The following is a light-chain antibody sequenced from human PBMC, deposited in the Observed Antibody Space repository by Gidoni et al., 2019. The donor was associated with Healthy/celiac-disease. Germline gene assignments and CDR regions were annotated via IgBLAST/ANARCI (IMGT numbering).Light chain of an antibody. V-gene: IGKV1-5*03. CDR3: QQYKSWT. J-gene: IGKJ1*01. CDR2: KAS. Sequence: DIQMTQSPSTLSASVVDSVTITCRARQSISSWLGWYQQKLGKAPKLLIYKASSLESGVPSRFSGSGSGTEFTLTISSLPPDVFATYYCQQYKSWTFGQGTKVEIK. CDR1: QSISSW.